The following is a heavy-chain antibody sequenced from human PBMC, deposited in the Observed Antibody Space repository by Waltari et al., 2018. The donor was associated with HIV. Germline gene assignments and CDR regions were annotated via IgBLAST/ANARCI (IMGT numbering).Heavy chain of an antibody. V-gene: IGHV1-8*01. D-gene: IGHD6-6*01. CDR2: MHPNSGNT. CDR3: ARGESRSFKY. Sequence: QVHLVQSGAAVKKPGASVNVACTDTAYHSTSFEINWVRKATGQRLEWMGYMHPNSGNTGYAQKFQGNDTMTRDTSISTAYMELSNLRSDDTAVYFCARGESRSFKYWGQGTLVTVSS. CDR1: AYHSTSFE. J-gene: IGHJ4*02.